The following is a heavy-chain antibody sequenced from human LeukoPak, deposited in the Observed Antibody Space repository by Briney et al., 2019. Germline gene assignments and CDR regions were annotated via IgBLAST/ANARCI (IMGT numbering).Heavy chain of an antibody. CDR2: INHSGST. V-gene: IGHV4-34*01. Sequence: PSETLSLTCAVYGXSFSGYYWSWIRQPPGKGLEWIGEINHSGSTNYNPSLKSRVTISVDTSKNQFSLKLSSVTAADTAVYYCARGNVTGIAVAGIDYWGQGTLVTVSS. D-gene: IGHD6-19*01. CDR3: ARGNVTGIAVAGIDY. J-gene: IGHJ4*02. CDR1: GXSFSGYY.